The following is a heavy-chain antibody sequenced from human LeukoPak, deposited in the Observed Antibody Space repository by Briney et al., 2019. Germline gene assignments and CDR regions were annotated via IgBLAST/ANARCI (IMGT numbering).Heavy chain of an antibody. J-gene: IGHJ4*02. CDR1: GLTFSSYA. D-gene: IGHD2-15*01. CDR3: AKGGCSGGSCYLDG. Sequence: GGSLRLSCAASGLTFSSYAMSWVRQAPGKGLEWVSAISGSGGSTYYADSVKGRFTISRDNSKNTLYLQMNSLRAEDTAVYYCAKGGCSGGSCYLDGWGQGTLVTVSS. CDR2: ISGSGGST. V-gene: IGHV3-23*01.